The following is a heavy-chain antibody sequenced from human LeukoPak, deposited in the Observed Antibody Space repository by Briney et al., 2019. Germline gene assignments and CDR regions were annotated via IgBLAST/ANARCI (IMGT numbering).Heavy chain of an antibody. CDR3: ARDRIQLVPSHGMDV. Sequence: GGSLRLSCAATGFTFSDYYMSWIRQAPGKGLEWVSYISSSGSTIYYADSVKGRFTISRDNAKNSLYLQMNSLRAEDTAAYYCARDRIQLVPSHGMDVWGQGTTVTVSS. J-gene: IGHJ6*02. V-gene: IGHV3-11*01. D-gene: IGHD5-18*01. CDR2: ISSSGSTI. CDR1: GFTFSDYY.